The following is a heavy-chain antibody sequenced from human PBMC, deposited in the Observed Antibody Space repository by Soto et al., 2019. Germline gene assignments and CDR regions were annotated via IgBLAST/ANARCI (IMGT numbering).Heavy chain of an antibody. D-gene: IGHD6-13*01. V-gene: IGHV1-3*04. CDR1: GYTFTSYA. CDR2: INTGNGNT. Sequence: QVPLVQSGAEVKKPGASVKVSCKASGYTFTSYAMHWVRQAPGQRLECMGWINTGNGNTKYSQRFQGRVTIARDTSASTAYMELSSLRSEDTAVYYCAASAAGTFDYWGQGTLVTVSS. CDR3: AASAAGTFDY. J-gene: IGHJ4*02.